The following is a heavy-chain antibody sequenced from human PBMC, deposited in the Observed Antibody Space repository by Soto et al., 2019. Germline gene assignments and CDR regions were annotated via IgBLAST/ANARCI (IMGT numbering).Heavy chain of an antibody. J-gene: IGHJ4*02. CDR3: AREWSAFDY. D-gene: IGHD2-15*01. CDR1: GGSFSSYK. Sequence: SETLSLTCTVSGGSFSSYKWSWIRQPPGKGLEYIGYMYSSGSTDYNPSLKSRVTMSVDTSKNQYSLKLSSATAADTAVYYCAREWSAFDYWGQGTLVTVSS. V-gene: IGHV4-59*01. CDR2: MYSSGST.